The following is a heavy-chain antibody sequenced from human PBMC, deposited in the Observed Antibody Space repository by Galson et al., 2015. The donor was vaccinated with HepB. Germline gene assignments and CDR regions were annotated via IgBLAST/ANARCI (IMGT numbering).Heavy chain of an antibody. D-gene: IGHD3-16*01. CDR1: GYTFTGYY. Sequence: SVKVSCKASGYTFTGYYMHWVRQAPGQGLEWMGCINPNSGGTNYAHKFQGRVTMTRDTSISTASMELSRLKSDDTAAYYCVGLWGGARGDNWGQGTLVTVSS. V-gene: IGHV1-2*02. CDR3: VGLWGGARGDN. J-gene: IGHJ4*02. CDR2: INPNSGGT.